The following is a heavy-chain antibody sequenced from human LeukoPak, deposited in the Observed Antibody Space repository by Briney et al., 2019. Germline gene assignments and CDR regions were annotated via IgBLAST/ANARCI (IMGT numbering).Heavy chain of an antibody. D-gene: IGHD3-3*01. J-gene: IGHJ4*02. Sequence: RTGGSLRLSCAASGFTFSNYGMHWVRQAPGKGLEWVAVISYDGNNKYCADSVKGRFTISRDNSKNTLFLQMNSLRADDTAVYYCATDRNAGKYYDFWGQGTLVTVSS. CDR1: GFTFSNYG. CDR3: ATDRNAGKYYDF. V-gene: IGHV3-30*03. CDR2: ISYDGNNK.